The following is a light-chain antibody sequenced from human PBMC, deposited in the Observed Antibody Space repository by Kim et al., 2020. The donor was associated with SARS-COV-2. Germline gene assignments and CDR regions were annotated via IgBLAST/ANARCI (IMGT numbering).Light chain of an antibody. CDR1: SLRNYY. CDR2: GKY. CDR3: NSRDSSGDHVV. Sequence: SSELTQDPAVSVALGQTVRLTCQGDSLRNYYATWYQQRPGQASVLVLYGKYNRPSGIPDRFSGSASGNTASLTITGAQAEDEADYYCNSRDSSGDHVVFGGGTQLTVL. V-gene: IGLV3-19*01. J-gene: IGLJ3*02.